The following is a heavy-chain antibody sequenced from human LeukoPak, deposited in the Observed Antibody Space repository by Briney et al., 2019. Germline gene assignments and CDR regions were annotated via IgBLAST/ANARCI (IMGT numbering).Heavy chain of an antibody. CDR3: ARREDYASGSYFHY. D-gene: IGHD3-10*01. Sequence: GESLKISCKVSGYGFTKNWIGWVRQMPGKGLEWMGIIYPGDSDTRYSPSFQGQVTISADKSISIAYLHWNSLKASDTAIYYCARREDYASGSYFHYWGQGTLVTVSS. V-gene: IGHV5-51*01. J-gene: IGHJ1*01. CDR1: GYGFTKNW. CDR2: IYPGDSDT.